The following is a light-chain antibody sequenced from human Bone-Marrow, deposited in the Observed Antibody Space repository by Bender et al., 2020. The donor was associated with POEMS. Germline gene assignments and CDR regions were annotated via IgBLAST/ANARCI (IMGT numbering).Light chain of an antibody. J-gene: IGLJ2*01. CDR2: QNT. CDR1: KLGDKY. CDR3: CSYAGTYTPF. Sequence: SYDLTQPPSVSVSPGQTASITCSGDKLGDKYTCWYQQKPGQSPVLVIYQNTKRPSGIPERFSGSNSGNTATLTISGAQAMDEANYYCCSYAGTYTPFFGGGTKLTVL. V-gene: IGLV3-1*01.